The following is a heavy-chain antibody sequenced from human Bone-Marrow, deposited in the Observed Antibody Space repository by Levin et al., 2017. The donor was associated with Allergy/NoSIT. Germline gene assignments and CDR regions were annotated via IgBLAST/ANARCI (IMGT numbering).Heavy chain of an antibody. Sequence: GASVKVSCKASGGTFSSHGIAWVRQAPGQGLEWMGGIIPIFGPPNYAQKFQGRVTISADEPTNTAYMELSSLRSDDTAVFYCARLTGDCSGGACLSRYFYYYMDVWGKGTTVTVSS. V-gene: IGHV1-69*13. D-gene: IGHD2-15*01. CDR3: ARLTGDCSGGACLSRYFYYYMDV. J-gene: IGHJ6*03. CDR1: GGTFSSHG. CDR2: IIPIFGPP.